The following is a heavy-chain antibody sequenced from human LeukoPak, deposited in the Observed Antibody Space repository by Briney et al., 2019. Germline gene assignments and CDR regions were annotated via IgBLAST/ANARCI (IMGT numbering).Heavy chain of an antibody. Sequence: KPSETLSLTCTVSGGSISSYYWSWLRQPAGKGLEWIGYIYYSGSNNYNPSLKSRVTISVDTSKNQFSLKLSSVTAADTAVYYCASASHSIYYYYMDVWGKGTTVTVSS. CDR3: ASASHSIYYYYMDV. CDR2: IYYSGSN. V-gene: IGHV4-59*01. D-gene: IGHD3-3*02. CDR1: GGSISSYY. J-gene: IGHJ6*03.